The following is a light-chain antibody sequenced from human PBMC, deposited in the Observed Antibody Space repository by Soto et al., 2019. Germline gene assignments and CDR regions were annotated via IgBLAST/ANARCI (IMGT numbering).Light chain of an antibody. CDR2: QDT. J-gene: IGLJ2*01. CDR3: QVWDSNTESEG. V-gene: IGLV3-1*01. CDR1: KLGDKY. Sequence: SELTQPPSVSVSPGQTASITCSGDKLGDKYACWYQQKPGQSPVLLIYQDTKRPSGIPERFSGSNSGTTATLTISGTQAMDESDYYCQVWDSNTESEGFGGGTKVTVL.